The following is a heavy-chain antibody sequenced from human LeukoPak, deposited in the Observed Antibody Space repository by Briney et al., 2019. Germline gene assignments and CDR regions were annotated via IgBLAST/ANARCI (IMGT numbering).Heavy chain of an antibody. V-gene: IGHV1-2*02. Sequence: ASVKVSCKASGYTFTGYYMHWVRQAPGQGLEWMGWINPNSGGTNYAQKFQGRVTMTRDTSISTAYMELSRLGSDDTAVYYCARRADRSSSRPLVYWGQGTLVTVSS. CDR2: INPNSGGT. CDR3: ARRADRSSSRPLVY. J-gene: IGHJ4*02. D-gene: IGHD6-6*01. CDR1: GYTFTGYY.